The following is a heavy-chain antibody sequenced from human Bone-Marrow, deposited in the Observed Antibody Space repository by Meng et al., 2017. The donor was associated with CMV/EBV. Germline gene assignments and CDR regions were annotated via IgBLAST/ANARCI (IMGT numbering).Heavy chain of an antibody. CDR3: AREVVLSG. D-gene: IGHD2-8*02. J-gene: IGHJ4*02. CDR1: GFTYSSFW. Sequence: GGSLRLSCAASGFTYSSFWMTWVRQAPGKGLEWVANIKEDGSEKYYVDSVKGRFTISRDNAKNSLYLQMNSLGVEDTAVYYCAREVVLSGWGQGTLVTVSS. V-gene: IGHV3-7*01. CDR2: IKEDGSEK.